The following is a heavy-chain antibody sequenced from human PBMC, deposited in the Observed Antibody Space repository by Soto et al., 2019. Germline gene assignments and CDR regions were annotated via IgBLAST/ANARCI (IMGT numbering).Heavy chain of an antibody. CDR1: GGTFSSYA. D-gene: IGHD2-15*01. CDR3: ARDLYGYCSGGSCYSYGMDV. CDR2: IIPIFGTA. J-gene: IGHJ6*02. Sequence: ASVKVSCKASGGTFSSYAIGWVRQAPGQGLEWMGGIIPIFGTANYAQKFQGRVTITADESTSTAYIELSSLRSEDTAVYYCARDLYGYCSGGSCYSYGMDVWGQGTTVTVSS. V-gene: IGHV1-69*13.